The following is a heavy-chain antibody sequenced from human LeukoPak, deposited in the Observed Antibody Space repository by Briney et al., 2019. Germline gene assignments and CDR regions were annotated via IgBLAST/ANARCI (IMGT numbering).Heavy chain of an antibody. J-gene: IGHJ4*02. Sequence: ASVKVSCKASGFTFTSSAMQWVRQARGQRLEWIGWIVVGSGNTNYAQKFQGRVTMTRDTSISTAYMELSRLRSDDTAVYYCARGLRGSPAFDYWGQGTLVTVSS. CDR2: IVVGSGNT. D-gene: IGHD2-2*01. CDR1: GFTFTSSA. V-gene: IGHV1-58*02. CDR3: ARGLRGSPAFDY.